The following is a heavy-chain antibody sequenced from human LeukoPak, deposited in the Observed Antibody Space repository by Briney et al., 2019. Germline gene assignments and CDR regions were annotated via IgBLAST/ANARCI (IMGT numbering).Heavy chain of an antibody. CDR3: ASLQSSGPSSGWPQNWFDP. V-gene: IGHV4-4*02. D-gene: IGHD6-19*01. CDR2: IYHSGST. J-gene: IGHJ5*02. Sequence: PSETLSLTCAVSGGSISSSNWWSWVRQPPGKGLEWIGEIYHSGSTNYNPSLKSRVTISVDKSKNQFSLKLSSVTAADTAVYYCASLQSSGPSSGWPQNWFDPWGQGTLVTVSS. CDR1: GGSISSSNW.